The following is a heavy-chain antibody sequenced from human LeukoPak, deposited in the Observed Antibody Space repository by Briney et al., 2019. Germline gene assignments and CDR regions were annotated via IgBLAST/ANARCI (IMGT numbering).Heavy chain of an antibody. D-gene: IGHD3-16*02. CDR1: GGTFSSYA. CDR3: ARDNDYVWGSYRYPGY. CDR2: IIPIFGTA. Sequence: SVKVSCKASGGTFSSYAISWVRQAPGQGLEWMGGIIPIFGTANYAQKFQGRVTMTTDPTTSTAHMELRSLRSDDTAVYYCARDNDYVWGSYRYPGYWGQGTLVTVPS. J-gene: IGHJ4*02. V-gene: IGHV1-69*05.